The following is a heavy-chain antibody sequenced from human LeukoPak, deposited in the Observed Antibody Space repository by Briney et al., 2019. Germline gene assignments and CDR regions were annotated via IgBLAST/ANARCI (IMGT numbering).Heavy chain of an antibody. Sequence: GGSLRLSCAASGFTFSSYGMHWVRQAPGKGLEWVAVISYDGSNKYYADSVKGRFTISRDNSKNTLYLQMNSLRAEDTAVYYCAKVLYDSSGYYYPGALDIWGQGTMVTVSS. CDR1: GFTFSSYG. V-gene: IGHV3-30*18. CDR2: ISYDGSNK. CDR3: AKVLYDSSGYYYPGALDI. D-gene: IGHD3-22*01. J-gene: IGHJ3*02.